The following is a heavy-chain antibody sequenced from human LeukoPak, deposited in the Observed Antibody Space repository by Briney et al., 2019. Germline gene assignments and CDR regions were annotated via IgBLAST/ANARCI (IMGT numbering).Heavy chain of an antibody. D-gene: IGHD5-12*01. CDR1: GGSISGYY. J-gene: IGHJ4*02. CDR2: IYYSGST. V-gene: IGHV4-59*08. CDR3: AGHAITVTTNDY. Sequence: PSETLSLTCTVSGGSISGYYWSWIRQPPGKGLEWIGFIYYSGSTNYNPSLKSRVTISVDTSKNQFSLKLSSVSAADTAVYYCAGHAITVTTNDYWGQGTLVTVSS.